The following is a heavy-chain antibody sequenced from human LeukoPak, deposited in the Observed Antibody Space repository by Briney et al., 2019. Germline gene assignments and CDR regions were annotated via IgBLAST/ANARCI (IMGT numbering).Heavy chain of an antibody. CDR3: AKDQMVVGATSQDY. V-gene: IGHV3-23*01. CDR2: VSGSGGST. Sequence: PGGSLRLSCAASGFTFSSYGMSWVRQAPGKGLEWVSTVSGSGGSTYYPDSVKGRFTISRDNSKNTLYLQMNSLRAEDTAVYYCAKDQMVVGATSQDYWGQGTLVTVSS. J-gene: IGHJ4*02. CDR1: GFTFSSYG. D-gene: IGHD1-26*01.